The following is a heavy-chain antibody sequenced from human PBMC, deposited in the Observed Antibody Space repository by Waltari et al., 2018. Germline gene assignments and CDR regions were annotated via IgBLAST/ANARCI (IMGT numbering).Heavy chain of an antibody. CDR1: GFTFSHFA. CDR2: ISYDGNNK. D-gene: IGHD7-27*01. J-gene: IGHJ4*02. V-gene: IGHV3-30-3*01. Sequence: QVQLVESGEGVVKPGRSLRLSCAASGFTFSHFALHWVRQAPGKGLEWVSGISYDGNNKFYADSVKGRFTISRDNSKNMLQLQMNSLRVEDTAIYYCVKDRGTGDGMYYFNNWGQGTLVTVSS. CDR3: VKDRGTGDGMYYFNN.